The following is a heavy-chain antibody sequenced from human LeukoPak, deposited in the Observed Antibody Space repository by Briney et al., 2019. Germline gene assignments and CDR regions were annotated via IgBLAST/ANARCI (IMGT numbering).Heavy chain of an antibody. J-gene: IGHJ6*02. CDR1: GGTFSSYA. CDR2: IIPILGIA. D-gene: IGHD3-10*01. Sequence: ASVKVSCKASGGTFSSYAISWVRQAPGQGLEWMGRIIPILGIANYAQKFQGRVTITADKSTSTAYMELSSLRSEDTAVYYCARDAIYGSEYGMDVWGQGTTVTVSS. CDR3: ARDAIYGSEYGMDV. V-gene: IGHV1-69*04.